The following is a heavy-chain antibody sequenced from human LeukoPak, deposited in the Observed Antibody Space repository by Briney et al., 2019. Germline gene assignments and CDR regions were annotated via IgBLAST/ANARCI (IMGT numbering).Heavy chain of an antibody. J-gene: IGHJ4*02. V-gene: IGHV1-69*06. CDR1: GGTFSSYA. Sequence: GASVKVSCKASGGTFSSYAISWVRQAPGQGLEWMGGIIPIFGTANYAQKFQGRVTITADKSTSTAYMELSSLRSEDTAVYYCARADSFGEQRFDYWGQGTLVTVSS. CDR3: ARADSFGEQRFDY. CDR2: IIPIFGTA. D-gene: IGHD1/OR15-1a*01.